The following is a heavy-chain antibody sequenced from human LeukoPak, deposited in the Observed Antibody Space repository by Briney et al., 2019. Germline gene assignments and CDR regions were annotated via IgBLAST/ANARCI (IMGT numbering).Heavy chain of an antibody. CDR3: ATYYSDTSARD. CDR1: GHTFTAYY. Sequence: ASVKVSCKASGHTFTAYYMFWVRQAPGQGLEWMGWINPNSGGTSYAPKFQGRVTMTRDTSISTAYMELSSLRSDDTAVYFCATYYSDTSARDWGQGTLVTVSS. J-gene: IGHJ4*02. D-gene: IGHD3-22*01. CDR2: INPNSGGT. V-gene: IGHV1-2*02.